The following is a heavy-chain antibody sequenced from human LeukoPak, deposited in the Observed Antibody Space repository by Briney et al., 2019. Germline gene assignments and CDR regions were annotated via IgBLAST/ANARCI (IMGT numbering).Heavy chain of an antibody. J-gene: IGHJ4*02. Sequence: PGGSLRLSCAASGFTFSSYSMNWVRQAPGKGLELVSSISSSSSYIYYADSVKGRFTISRDNSKNTLYLQMNSLGAEDTAIYYCARDRSYIDSSGYYSDYWGQGALVTVSS. CDR1: GFTFSSYS. V-gene: IGHV3-21*04. CDR2: ISSSSSYI. CDR3: ARDRSYIDSSGYYSDY. D-gene: IGHD3-22*01.